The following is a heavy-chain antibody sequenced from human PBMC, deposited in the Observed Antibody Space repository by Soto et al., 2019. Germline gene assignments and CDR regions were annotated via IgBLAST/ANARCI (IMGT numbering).Heavy chain of an antibody. CDR3: ASPRQGNYDFLSGYYALDY. Sequence: SETLSLTCTVSGASISSSRSYWGWVRQPPGKGLEWIVSFYYTGGTYSTYYNPSLKSRVTISVDTSKSQFSLNLRSVTAADTAVYYCASPRQGNYDFLSGYYALDYWGQGTLVTSPQ. CDR2: FYYTGGT. J-gene: IGHJ4*02. CDR1: GASISSSRSY. D-gene: IGHD3-3*01. V-gene: IGHV4-39*01.